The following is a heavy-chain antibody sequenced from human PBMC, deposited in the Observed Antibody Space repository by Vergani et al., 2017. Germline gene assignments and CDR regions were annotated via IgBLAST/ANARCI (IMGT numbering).Heavy chain of an antibody. V-gene: IGHV1-69*08. J-gene: IGHJ4*02. CDR1: GGTFSSYT. Sequence: QVQLVQSGAEVKKPGSSVKVSCKASGGTFSSYTISWVRQAPGQGLEWMGGIIPIFGTANYAQKFQGRVTITADKSTSTVYMELSSLRSEDTAVYYCARAEILTYYDFWSGSYPDYWGQGTLVTVSS. CDR3: ARAEILTYYDFWSGSYPDY. D-gene: IGHD3-3*01. CDR2: IIPIFGTA.